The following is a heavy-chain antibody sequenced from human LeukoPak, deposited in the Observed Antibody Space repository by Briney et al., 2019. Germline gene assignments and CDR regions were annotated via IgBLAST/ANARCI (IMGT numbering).Heavy chain of an antibody. J-gene: IGHJ4*02. Sequence: ASVKVSCKASGYTFTGFYLHLVRQAPGQGLERMGWINPHNGGTNFAQKFQGRVTMTRDASITTAYMELSRLGSDDTAVYYCASLSGTNGNYSDFWGQGTLVTASS. D-gene: IGHD2-2*01. V-gene: IGHV1-2*02. CDR2: INPHNGGT. CDR1: GYTFTGFY. CDR3: ASLSGTNGNYSDF.